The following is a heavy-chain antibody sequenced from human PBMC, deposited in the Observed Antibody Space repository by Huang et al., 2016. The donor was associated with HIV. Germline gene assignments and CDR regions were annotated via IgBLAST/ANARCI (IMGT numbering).Heavy chain of an antibody. Sequence: EVQLVESGGGLVQPGGSLRLSCAASGFSISSYWMHWVRQAPGKGLVWVSRINSDGSSKIYADAVKGRFTISRDNAKNTLYLQMNSLRAEDTAVYYCARDPRIQSWLNFFDYWGQGTLVSVSS. CDR2: INSDGSSK. CDR1: GFSISSYW. V-gene: IGHV3-74*01. J-gene: IGHJ4*02. CDR3: ARDPRIQSWLNFFDY. D-gene: IGHD3-22*01.